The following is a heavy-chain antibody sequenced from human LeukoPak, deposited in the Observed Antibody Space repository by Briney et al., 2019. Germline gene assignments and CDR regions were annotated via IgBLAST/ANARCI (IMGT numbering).Heavy chain of an antibody. J-gene: IGHJ3*02. Sequence: VASVRVSCKASGYTFTVYYMHWVRQAPGQGLEWMGWINPNSGGTNYAQKFQGWVTMTRDTSISTAYMELSRLRSDDTAVYYCAIQISSSWNFDAFDIWGQGTMVTVSS. V-gene: IGHV1-2*04. D-gene: IGHD6-13*01. CDR2: INPNSGGT. CDR3: AIQISSSWNFDAFDI. CDR1: GYTFTVYY.